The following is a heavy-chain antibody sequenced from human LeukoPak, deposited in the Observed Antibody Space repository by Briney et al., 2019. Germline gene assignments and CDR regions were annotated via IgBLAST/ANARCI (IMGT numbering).Heavy chain of an antibody. J-gene: IGHJ5*02. CDR2: IYYSGST. D-gene: IGHD3-22*01. CDR1: GGSISSGDYY. Sequence: SETLSLTCTVSGGSISSGDYYGSWIRQPPAKGLEWIGYIYYSGSTYYNPSLKSRVTISVDTSKNQFSLKLSSVTAADTAVYYCAREGGNYYDSNPWRQGTVVTVSS. CDR3: AREGGNYYDSNP. V-gene: IGHV4-30-4*01.